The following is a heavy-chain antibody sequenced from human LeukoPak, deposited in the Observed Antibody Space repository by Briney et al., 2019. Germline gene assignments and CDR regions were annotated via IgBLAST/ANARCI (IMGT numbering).Heavy chain of an antibody. Sequence: SETLSLTCTVSGGSISSSSYYWGWIRQPPGKGLEWIGSIYYSRSTYYNPSLKSRVTISVDTSKNQFSLKLSSVTAADTAVYYCARLRRDGYNYFDYWGQGTLVTVSS. CDR3: ARLRRDGYNYFDY. V-gene: IGHV4-39*01. CDR2: IYYSRST. CDR1: GGSISSSSYY. D-gene: IGHD5-24*01. J-gene: IGHJ4*02.